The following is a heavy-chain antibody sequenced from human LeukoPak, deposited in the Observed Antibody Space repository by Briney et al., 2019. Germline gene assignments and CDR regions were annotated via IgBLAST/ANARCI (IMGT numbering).Heavy chain of an antibody. CDR2: VYYSGSA. V-gene: IGHV4-59*02. CDR1: GASVRSYY. D-gene: IGHD2-8*02. CDR3: TRVLSVPGGWLDP. Sequence: SETLSLTCSVSGASVRSYYWTWIRQPPGKGLEWMGYVYYSGSANCNPSLQSRVTISLDTSKNQLSLKLTSLTAADTAVYYCTRVLSVPGGWLDPWGQGTLVTVSS. J-gene: IGHJ5*02.